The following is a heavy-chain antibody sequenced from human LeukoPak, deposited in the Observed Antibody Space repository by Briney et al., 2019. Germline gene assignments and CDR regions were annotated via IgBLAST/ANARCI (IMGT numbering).Heavy chain of an antibody. CDR1: GGSISSYY. D-gene: IGHD1-26*01. V-gene: IGHV4-4*07. J-gene: IGHJ3*02. CDR2: IYTSGST. CDR3: ARDLIVGATPDAFDI. Sequence: SETLSLTCTVSGGSISSYYWSWIRQPAGKGLEWIGRIYTSGSTNYNPSLKSRVTMSLDTSKNQFSLKLSSVTAADTAVYYCARDLIVGATPDAFDIWGQGTMVTVSS.